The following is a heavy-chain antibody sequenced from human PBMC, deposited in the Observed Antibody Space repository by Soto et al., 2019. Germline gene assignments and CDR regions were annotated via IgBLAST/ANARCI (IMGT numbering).Heavy chain of an antibody. D-gene: IGHD3-22*01. J-gene: IGHJ5*02. V-gene: IGHV1-2*02. CDR1: GYTFTGYY. CDR3: ERDFGSAMIVVVAPTNWSDP. Sequence: ASVKVSCKASGYTFTGYYMHWVRQAPGQGLEWMGWINPNSGGTKYAQKFQGRVTMTRDTSISTAYMELSRLRSDDTAVYYCERDFGSAMIVVVAPTNWSDPRGKGTLVTVSS. CDR2: INPNSGGT.